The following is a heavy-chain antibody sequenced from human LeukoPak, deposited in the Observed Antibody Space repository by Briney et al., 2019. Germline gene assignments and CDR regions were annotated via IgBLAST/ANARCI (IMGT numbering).Heavy chain of an antibody. V-gene: IGHV4-39*01. CDR2: MYYSGSP. Sequence: PSETLSLTCTVYGGSISSRSYYWGWIRQPPGKGLEWLGSMYYSGSPCHNPSLKSRVTISVDTSKNQFSLELSSVTAADTAMYYCARLLYDRSGYYYFDCWGQGTLVTVSS. CDR1: GGSISSRSYY. CDR3: ARLLYDRSGYYYFDC. D-gene: IGHD3-22*01. J-gene: IGHJ4*02.